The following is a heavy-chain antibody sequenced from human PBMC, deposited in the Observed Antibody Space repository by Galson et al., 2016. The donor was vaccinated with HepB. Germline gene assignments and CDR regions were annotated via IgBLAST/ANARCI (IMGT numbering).Heavy chain of an antibody. J-gene: IGHJ6*02. Sequence: QSGAKVKKPGESLRISCRGSGFSFASYWITWVRQLPGKGLEWMGRVDPSDSYTNYRPSFQGHVTISADKSINTAYLQWSSLQASDTAMYYCASSRYCSTSNGYALGRSFSYYYAMDVWGQGTTVTVSS. V-gene: IGHV5-10-1*01. CDR2: VDPSDSYT. D-gene: IGHD2-2*01. CDR3: ASSRYCSTSNGYALGRSFSYYYAMDV. CDR1: GFSFASYW.